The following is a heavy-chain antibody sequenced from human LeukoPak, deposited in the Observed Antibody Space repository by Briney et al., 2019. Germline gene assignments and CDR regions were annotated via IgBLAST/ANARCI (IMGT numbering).Heavy chain of an antibody. CDR1: GYTFTSYG. J-gene: IGHJ4*02. Sequence: ASVKVSCKASGYTFTSYGISWVRLAPGQGLEWMGSISAYNGNTKFAQKSQGRVLMTTDTSTSTAYMELRSLRSDDTAVYYCARDQYDFVWGSYRPYFDYWGQGTLVTVSS. CDR3: ARDQYDFVWGSYRPYFDY. CDR2: ISAYNGNT. D-gene: IGHD3-16*02. V-gene: IGHV1-18*04.